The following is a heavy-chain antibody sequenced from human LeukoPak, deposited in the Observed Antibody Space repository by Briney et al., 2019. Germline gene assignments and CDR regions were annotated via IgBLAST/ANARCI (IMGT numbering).Heavy chain of an antibody. V-gene: IGHV4-59*01. D-gene: IGHD6-13*01. CDR2: IYYSGST. CDR3: ASFGIAAAGGYFDY. CDR1: GGSISSYY. J-gene: IGHJ4*02. Sequence: SETLSLTCTVFGGSISSYYWSWIRQPPGKGLEWIGYIYYSGSTNYNPSLKSRVTISVDTSKNQFSLKLSSVTAADTAVYYCASFGIAAAGGYFDYWGQGTLVTVSS.